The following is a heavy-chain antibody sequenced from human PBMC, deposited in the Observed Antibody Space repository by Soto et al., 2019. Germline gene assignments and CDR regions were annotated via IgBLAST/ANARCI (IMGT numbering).Heavy chain of an antibody. J-gene: IGHJ4*02. Sequence: SVKVSCKASGGTFSSYAISWVLQAPGQGLEWMGGIIPIFGTANYAQKFQGRVTMTRDTSTSTVYMELSSLRSEDTAVYYCARDGQQLVSEFDYWGQGTLVTVSS. CDR3: ARDGQQLVSEFDY. D-gene: IGHD6-13*01. V-gene: IGHV1-69*05. CDR1: GGTFSSYA. CDR2: IIPIFGTA.